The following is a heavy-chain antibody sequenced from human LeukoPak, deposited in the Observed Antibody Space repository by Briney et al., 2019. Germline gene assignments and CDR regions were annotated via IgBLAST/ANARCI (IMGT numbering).Heavy chain of an antibody. D-gene: IGHD3-9*01. Sequence: ASVKVSCKASGYTFTSYDMHWVRQAPGQGLEWMGIINPSGGSTSYAQKLQGRVTMTRDTSTSTVYMELSSLRSEDTAVYYCARVGHYYILTGSYDAFDIWGQGTMVTVSS. V-gene: IGHV1-46*03. CDR3: ARVGHYYILTGSYDAFDI. CDR1: GYTFTSYD. CDR2: INPSGGST. J-gene: IGHJ3*02.